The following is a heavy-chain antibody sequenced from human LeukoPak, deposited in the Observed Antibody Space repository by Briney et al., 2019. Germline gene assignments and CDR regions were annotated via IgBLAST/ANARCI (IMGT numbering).Heavy chain of an antibody. CDR1: GYSIISDYF. CDR3: ARAFSSGWSPYYYYYMDV. Sequence: SETLSLTCTVSGYSIISDYFWGWIRQPPGKGLEWIGYIYYSGSTNYNPSLKSRVTISVDTSKNQFSLKLSSVTAADTAVYYCARAFSSGWSPYYYYYMDVWGKGTTVTISS. V-gene: IGHV4-59*01. CDR2: IYYSGST. J-gene: IGHJ6*03. D-gene: IGHD6-19*01.